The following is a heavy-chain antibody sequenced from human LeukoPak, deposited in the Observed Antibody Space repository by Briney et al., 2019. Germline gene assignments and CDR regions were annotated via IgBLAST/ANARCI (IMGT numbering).Heavy chain of an antibody. Sequence: GGSLRLSCAASVFTFITYWILSVRQAPGKGLESVSRINTDGTVTTYADSVKGRFTVSRDNAHNTMFLQMNSVRDEDTAAYYCARKQVRAPHPDYWGQGTPVTVSS. CDR1: VFTFITYW. V-gene: IGHV3-74*01. J-gene: IGHJ4*02. D-gene: IGHD4/OR15-4a*01. CDR2: INTDGTVT. CDR3: ARKQVRAPHPDY.